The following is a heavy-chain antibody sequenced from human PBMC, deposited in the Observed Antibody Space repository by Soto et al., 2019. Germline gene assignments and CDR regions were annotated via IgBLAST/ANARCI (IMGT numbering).Heavy chain of an antibody. CDR1: GYTLTELS. J-gene: IGHJ3*02. Sequence: ASVKVSCKVSGYTLTELSMHWVRQAPGKGLEWMGGFDPEDGETIYAQKFQGRVTMTEDTSTDTAYMELSSLRSDDTAVYYCARKSITMIVVDHFLAFDIWGQGTMVTVSS. CDR3: ARKSITMIVVDHFLAFDI. D-gene: IGHD3-22*01. CDR2: FDPEDGET. V-gene: IGHV1-24*01.